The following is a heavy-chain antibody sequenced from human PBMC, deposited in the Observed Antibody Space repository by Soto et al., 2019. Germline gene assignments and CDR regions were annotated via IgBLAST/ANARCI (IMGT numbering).Heavy chain of an antibody. CDR1: GGSISSYY. V-gene: IGHV4-59*01. CDR3: ARGLYAGYSSSWYQWFDP. CDR2: IYYSGST. Sequence: SETLSLTCTVSGGSISSYYWSWIRQPPGKGLEWIGYIYYSGSTNYNPSLKSRVTISVDTSKNQFSLKLSSVTAADTAVYYCARGLYAGYSSSWYQWFDPWGQGTLVTVSS. J-gene: IGHJ5*02. D-gene: IGHD6-13*01.